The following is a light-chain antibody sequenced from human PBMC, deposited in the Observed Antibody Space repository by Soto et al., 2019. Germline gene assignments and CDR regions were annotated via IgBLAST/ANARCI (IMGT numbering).Light chain of an antibody. CDR3: QQYGSSPPLS. Sequence: EVVMTQSPATLSVSPGERATLSCRASQSVTTYLAWYQQKPGQAPRLLIYGASSRATGIPDRFSGSGSGTDFTLTISRLEPEDFAVYYCQQYGSSPPLSFGGGTKVDIK. J-gene: IGKJ4*01. CDR2: GAS. CDR1: QSVTTY. V-gene: IGKV3-20*01.